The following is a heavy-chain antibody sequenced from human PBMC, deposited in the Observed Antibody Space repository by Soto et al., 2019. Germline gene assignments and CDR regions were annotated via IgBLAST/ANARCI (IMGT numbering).Heavy chain of an antibody. CDR3: ARDLYGAGWFDP. D-gene: IGHD4-17*01. CDR2: ISSSSSYT. Sequence: QVQLVESGGGLVKPGGSLRLSCAASGFTFSDYYMSWIRQAPGKGLEWVSYISSSSSYTNYADSVKGRFTISRDNAKNALYLQMNSLRAEDTAVYYCARDLYGAGWFDPWGQGTLVTVSS. V-gene: IGHV3-11*05. CDR1: GFTFSDYY. J-gene: IGHJ5*02.